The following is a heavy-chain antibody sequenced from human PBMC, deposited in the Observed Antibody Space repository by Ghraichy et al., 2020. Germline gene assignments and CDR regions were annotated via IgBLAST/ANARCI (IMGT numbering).Heavy chain of an antibody. J-gene: IGHJ6*02. CDR3: ARERRNGYSSGKTYYFNGMDV. CDR1: GGTFRNYA. D-gene: IGHD5-18*01. CDR2: IIPILNIA. Sequence: SVKVSCKASGGTFRNYAISWVRQAPGQGLEWMGRIIPILNIANSAQKFQGRVTITVDQSTSTAFMELNSLTSEDTAVYFCARERRNGYSSGKTYYFNGMDVWGQGTTVTVSS. V-gene: IGHV1-69*04.